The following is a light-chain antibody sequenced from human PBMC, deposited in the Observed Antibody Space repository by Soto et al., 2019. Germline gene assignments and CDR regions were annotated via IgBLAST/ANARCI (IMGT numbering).Light chain of an antibody. Sequence: EIVLTQSPGTMSLSPGERATLSCRASQSVSSSYLAWYQQKPGQAPRLLIYGASSRATAIPDRFSGSGSGTDFTLTISRLEPEDFAVYYCQQYSSAPITFGGGTKVDIK. J-gene: IGKJ4*01. CDR3: QQYSSAPIT. V-gene: IGKV3-20*01. CDR1: QSVSSSY. CDR2: GAS.